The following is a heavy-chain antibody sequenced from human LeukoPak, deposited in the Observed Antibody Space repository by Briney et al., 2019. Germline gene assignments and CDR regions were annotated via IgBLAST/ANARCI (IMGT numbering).Heavy chain of an antibody. CDR2: IYLRGNT. V-gene: IGHV4-4*02. J-gene: IGHJ4*02. CDR1: GGSITSSNW. D-gene: IGHD3-3*01. Sequence: SETLPLTCAISGGSITSSNWWTWVRQPPGKGLEWVGEIYLRGNTNYNPSLESRVSISVDESKTQLSLRLESVTAEDTAVYYCAKDFWSGYYRDPFDYWGQGTLVTVSS. CDR3: AKDFWSGYYRDPFDY.